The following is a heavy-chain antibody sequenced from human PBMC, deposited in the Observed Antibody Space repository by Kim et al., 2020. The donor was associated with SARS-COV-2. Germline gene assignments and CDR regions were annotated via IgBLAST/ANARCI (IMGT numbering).Heavy chain of an antibody. J-gene: IGHJ6*02. V-gene: IGHV3-53*01. Sequence: GGSLRLSCAASGFTVSSNYMSWVRQAPGKGLEWVSVIYSGGSTYYADSVKGRFTISRDNSKNTLYLQMNSLRAEDTAVYYCARERIYYYGMDVWGQGTTVTVS. D-gene: IGHD3-10*01. CDR2: IYSGGST. CDR1: GFTVSSNY. CDR3: ARERIYYYGMDV.